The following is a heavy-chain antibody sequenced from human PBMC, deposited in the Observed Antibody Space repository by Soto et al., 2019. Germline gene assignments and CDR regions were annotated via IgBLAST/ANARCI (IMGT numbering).Heavy chain of an antibody. CDR2: IKSKTDGGTT. CDR1: GFTFSNAW. CDR3: TPSRWLQFSFDY. Sequence: PGGSLRLSCAASGFTFSNAWMSWVRQAPGKGLEWVGRIKSKTDGGTTDYAAPVKGRFTISRDDSKNTLYLQMNSLKTEDTAVYYCTPSRWLQFSFDYWGQGTLVTVSS. V-gene: IGHV3-15*01. J-gene: IGHJ4*02. D-gene: IGHD5-12*01.